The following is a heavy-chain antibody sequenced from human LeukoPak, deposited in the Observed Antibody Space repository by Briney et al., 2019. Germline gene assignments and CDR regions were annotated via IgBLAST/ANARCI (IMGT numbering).Heavy chain of an antibody. Sequence: SGPTLVNPTQTLRLTCTFSGFSLSTSGVGVGWIRQPPGKALEWLALIYWNDDKRFSPSLKSRLTITKDTSKNQVVLTMTNMDPVDTATNYCVHSKMGSLIDYWGQGTLVTVSS. D-gene: IGHD1-26*01. V-gene: IGHV2-5*01. J-gene: IGHJ4*02. CDR1: GFSLSTSGVG. CDR2: IYWNDDK. CDR3: VHSKMGSLIDY.